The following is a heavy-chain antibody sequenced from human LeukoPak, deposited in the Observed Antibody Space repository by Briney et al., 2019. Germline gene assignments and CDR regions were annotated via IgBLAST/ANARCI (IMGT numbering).Heavy chain of an antibody. CDR3: ARATLEPLFDY. V-gene: IGHV1-2*02. J-gene: IGHJ4*02. CDR2: INLNSGGT. CDR1: GYTFTGYY. Sequence: ASVKVSCKASGYTFTGYYMHWVRQAPGQGLEWMGWINLNSGGTNYAQKFQGRVTMTRDTSISTAYMELSRLRSDDTAVYYCARATLEPLFDYWGQGTLVTVSS.